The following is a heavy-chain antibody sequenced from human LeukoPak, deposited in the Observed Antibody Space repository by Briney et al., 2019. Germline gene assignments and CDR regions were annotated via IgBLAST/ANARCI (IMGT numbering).Heavy chain of an antibody. D-gene: IGHD3-22*01. CDR3: ARDLGDSSAH. CDR1: RFNLSNYW. J-gene: IGHJ1*01. Sequence: PGGSLRLSCAASRFNLSNYWMNWVRQAPGKGLEWVSSISSSSSYIYYADSVKGRFTISRDNAKNSLYLQMNSLRAEDTAVYYCARDLGDSSAHWGQGTLVTVSS. CDR2: ISSSSSYI. V-gene: IGHV3-21*01.